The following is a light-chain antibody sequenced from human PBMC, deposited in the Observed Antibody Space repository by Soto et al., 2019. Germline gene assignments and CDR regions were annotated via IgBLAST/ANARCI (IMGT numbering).Light chain of an antibody. J-gene: IGKJ5*01. CDR3: QQYGSSLGIT. CDR1: QSVSSSY. V-gene: IGKV3-20*01. Sequence: EIVLTQSPGTLSLSPGERATLSCRASQSVSSSYLAWYQQKPGQAPRLLIYGASSRATGIPDRFSGSGSGTDFTLTIIRLEPEDFAVYYCQQYGSSLGITFGQGTRLEIK. CDR2: GAS.